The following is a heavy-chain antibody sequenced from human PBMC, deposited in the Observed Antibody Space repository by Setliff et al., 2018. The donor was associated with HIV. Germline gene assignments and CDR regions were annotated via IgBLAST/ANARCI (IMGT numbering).Heavy chain of an antibody. Sequence: SETLSLTCAVSGGSISSSNWWSWVRQPPGKGLEWIGEIYHSGGANYNPSIKGRVTISVDKSKNQFSLKLSSVTAADTAVYYCARIQDTMATLSSAFDIWGQGTMVTVSS. CDR2: IYHSGGA. D-gene: IGHD5-12*01. CDR1: GGSISSSNW. V-gene: IGHV4-4*02. CDR3: ARIQDTMATLSSAFDI. J-gene: IGHJ3*02.